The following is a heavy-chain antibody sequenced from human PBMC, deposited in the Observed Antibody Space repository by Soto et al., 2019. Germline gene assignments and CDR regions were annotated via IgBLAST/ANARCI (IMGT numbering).Heavy chain of an antibody. V-gene: IGHV3-33*01. J-gene: IGHJ4*02. CDR1: GFTFRNHG. CDR3: ARDIASRRLDY. D-gene: IGHD6-6*01. CDR2: IWYDGSNK. Sequence: XVSLRLCCAASGFTFRNHGVHWVRQAPGKGLEWVAVIWYDGSNKYYTESVEGRFSISRDNSKNTLYLQMNNLRAEDTAIYYCARDIASRRLDYWGQGTPVTVSS.